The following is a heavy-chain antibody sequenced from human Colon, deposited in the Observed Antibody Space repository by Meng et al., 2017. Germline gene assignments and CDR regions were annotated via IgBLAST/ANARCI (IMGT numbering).Heavy chain of an antibody. CDR2: THGSVNT. J-gene: IGHJ4*02. V-gene: IGHV4-4*02. D-gene: IGHD2-8*02. Sequence: ECCPGLVQPSLTLSLTSACFGCSITNSHWWNWVRQPPGQGPMWIEQTHGSVNTVYNPSLKSRVTISVDKSKNQLPLTLSSVTAADKAVYYCAKNGAYCLEYWGQGILVTVSS. CDR1: GCSITNSHW. CDR3: AKNGAYCLEY.